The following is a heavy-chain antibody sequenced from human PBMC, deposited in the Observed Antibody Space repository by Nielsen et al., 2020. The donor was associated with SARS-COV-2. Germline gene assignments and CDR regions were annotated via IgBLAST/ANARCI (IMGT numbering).Heavy chain of an antibody. CDR1: GYTFTDNY. CDR3: ATDSPIGVVIYALAH. D-gene: IGHD3-3*01. V-gene: IGHV1-46*01. Sequence: ASVKVSCKASGYTFTDNYLHWVRQAPGQGLEWMGIITPIGATTTYARKFQGRVTMTEDTSIDTAYLDLNGLTSDDTAIYFCATDSPIGVVIYALAHWGQGTPVTVSS. J-gene: IGHJ4*02. CDR2: ITPIGATT.